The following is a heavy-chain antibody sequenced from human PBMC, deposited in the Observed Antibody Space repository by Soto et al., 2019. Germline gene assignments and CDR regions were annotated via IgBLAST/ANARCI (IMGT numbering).Heavy chain of an antibody. CDR3: ARKRAGSDDYGDYSPHWYFDL. V-gene: IGHV4-4*02. CDR1: SGSISSHNW. CDR2: IHHAGGS. J-gene: IGHJ2*01. D-gene: IGHD4-17*01. Sequence: QVQLQESGPGLVKPSGTLSLTCTVSSGSISSHNWWTWVRQTPGKGLEGIGDIHHAGGSNYNPSLKSRVSIPVDKSKNQFSLRLSSVTVADTAVYYCARKRAGSDDYGDYSPHWYFDLWGRGTLVTVSP.